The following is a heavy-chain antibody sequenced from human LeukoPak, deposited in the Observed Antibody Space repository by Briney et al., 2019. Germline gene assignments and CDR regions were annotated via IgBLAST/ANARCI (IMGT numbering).Heavy chain of an antibody. J-gene: IGHJ4*02. D-gene: IGHD1-26*01. Sequence: PGGSLRLSCAASGFTFSNFAMSWVRQAPGKGLECVATIEKDASGAYYANSAQGRVTISRDNSKSTLYLELNSLRAEDTAVYYCARDTSKWEPTIDYWGQGTLVTVSS. CDR1: GFTFSNFA. CDR3: ARDTSKWEPTIDY. V-gene: IGHV3-23*03. CDR2: IEKDASGA.